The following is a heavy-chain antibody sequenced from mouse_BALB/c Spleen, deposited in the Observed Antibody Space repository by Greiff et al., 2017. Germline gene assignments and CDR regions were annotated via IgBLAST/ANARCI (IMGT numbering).Heavy chain of an antibody. Sequence: QVQLQQSGAELMKPGASVKISCKATGYTFSSYWIEWVKQRPGHGLEWIGEILPGSGSTNYNEKFKGKATFTADTSSNTAYMQLSSLTSEDSAVYYCAEYGNYTYYAMDYWGQGTSVTVSS. J-gene: IGHJ4*01. V-gene: IGHV1-9*01. CDR2: ILPGSGST. D-gene: IGHD2-10*02. CDR3: AEYGNYTYYAMDY. CDR1: GYTFSSYW.